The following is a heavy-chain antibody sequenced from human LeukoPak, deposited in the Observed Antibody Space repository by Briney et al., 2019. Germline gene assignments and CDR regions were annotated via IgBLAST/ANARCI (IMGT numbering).Heavy chain of an antibody. V-gene: IGHV1-2*02. Sequence: ASVKVSCKASGYTLRSYGITWVRQAPRQGLEWMGWINPNSGGTNYAQKFQGRVTMTRDTSISTAYMELSRLRSDDTAVYYCAREGATVVTPGYFDYWGQGTLVTVSS. J-gene: IGHJ4*02. CDR2: INPNSGGT. CDR1: GYTLRSYG. D-gene: IGHD4-23*01. CDR3: AREGATVVTPGYFDY.